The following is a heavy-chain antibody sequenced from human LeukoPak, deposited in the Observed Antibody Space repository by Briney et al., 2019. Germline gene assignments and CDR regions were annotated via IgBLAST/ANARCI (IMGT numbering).Heavy chain of an antibody. D-gene: IGHD2-2*01. CDR2: IYPGDSDT. CDR1: GYSFTSYW. CDR3: ARRYCSSTSCYLPNNWFDP. Sequence: GESLQISCQGSGYSFTSYWIGWVRQMPGKGLEWMGIIYPGDSDTRYSPSFQGQVTISADKSISTAYLQWSSLKASDTAMYYCARRYCSSTSCYLPNNWFDPWGQGTLVTASS. J-gene: IGHJ5*02. V-gene: IGHV5-51*01.